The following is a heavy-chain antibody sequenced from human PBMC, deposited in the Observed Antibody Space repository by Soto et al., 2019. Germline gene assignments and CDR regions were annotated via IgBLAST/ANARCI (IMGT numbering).Heavy chain of an antibody. J-gene: IGHJ4*02. D-gene: IGHD6-13*01. CDR1: GYTFTSYA. V-gene: IGHV1-3*01. CDR3: ARDPSWYYDLFDY. CDR2: INAGNGNT. Sequence: GSVKVSCKASGYTFTSYAMHWVRQPPGQRLEWMGWINAGNGNTKYSQKFQGRVTITRDTSASTAYMELSSLRSEDTAVYYCARDPSWYYDLFDYWGQGDLVIVYS.